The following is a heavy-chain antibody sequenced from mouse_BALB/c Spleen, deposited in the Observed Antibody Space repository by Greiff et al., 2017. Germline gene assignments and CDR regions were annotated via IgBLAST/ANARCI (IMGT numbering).Heavy chain of an antibody. V-gene: IGHV5-9-4*01. CDR1: GFTFSSYA. Sequence: EVQLQESGGGLVKPGGSLKLSCAASGFTFSSYAMSWVRQSPEKRLEWVAEISSGGSYTYYPDTVTGRFTISRDNAKNTLYLEMSSLRSEDTAMYYCARDLTWFAYWGQGTLVTVSA. CDR2: ISSGGSYT. J-gene: IGHJ3*01. CDR3: ARDLTWFAY.